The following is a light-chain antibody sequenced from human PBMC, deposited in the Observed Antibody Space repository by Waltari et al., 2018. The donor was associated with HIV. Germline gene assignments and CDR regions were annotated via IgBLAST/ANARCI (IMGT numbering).Light chain of an antibody. CDR2: DVR. CDR1: SRDVRAYNY. Sequence: QSALTQPASVSGSPGHSITISCPVTSRDVRAYNYVSWYQQQPGKAPTLLIYDVRQRPSGVSARFSGAKSGNTASLTISGLQAEDEGDYHCCSSAGGSTFVFGTGTRVTVL. CDR3: CSSAGGSTFV. J-gene: IGLJ1*01. V-gene: IGLV2-23*02.